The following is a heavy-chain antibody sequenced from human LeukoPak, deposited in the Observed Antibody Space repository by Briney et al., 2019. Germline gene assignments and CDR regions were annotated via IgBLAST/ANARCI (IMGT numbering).Heavy chain of an antibody. Sequence: GGSLRLSCAASGFTFSSYSMNWVRQAPGKGLEWVSAISGSGGSTFYADSVKGRFTISRDNSKNTLYLQMNSLRAEDTAVYYCASLIVATVAPDYWGQGTLVTVSS. CDR3: ASLIVATVAPDY. CDR2: ISGSGGST. V-gene: IGHV3-23*01. J-gene: IGHJ4*02. CDR1: GFTFSSYS. D-gene: IGHD5-12*01.